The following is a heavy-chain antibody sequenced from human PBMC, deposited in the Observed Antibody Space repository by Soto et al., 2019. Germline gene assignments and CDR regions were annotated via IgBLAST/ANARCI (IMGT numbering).Heavy chain of an antibody. V-gene: IGHV1-18*04. Sequence: ASVKVSCKASGYTFTIYGISCVLQSPGQGLEWMGCISAYNGNTNYAQKLQGRVTMTTDTSTSTAYMELRSLRSDDTAVYYCARDKSDGDYVGYWGQGTLVTVSS. J-gene: IGHJ4*02. CDR1: GYTFTIYG. CDR2: ISAYNGNT. D-gene: IGHD4-17*01. CDR3: ARDKSDGDYVGY.